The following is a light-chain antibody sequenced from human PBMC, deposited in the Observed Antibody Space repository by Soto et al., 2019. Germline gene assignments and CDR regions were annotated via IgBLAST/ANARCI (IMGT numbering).Light chain of an antibody. J-gene: IGKJ3*01. Sequence: DIQMTQSPSSLSASVGDRVTITCRASQGIGNDLGWYQQKPGKAPKRLIYVASSLQSGVPSRFSGSGSGTEFTLTISNLQPEDSATYYCLQHNSYPLTFGPGTKVDIK. CDR1: QGIGND. CDR3: LQHNSYPLT. V-gene: IGKV1-17*02. CDR2: VAS.